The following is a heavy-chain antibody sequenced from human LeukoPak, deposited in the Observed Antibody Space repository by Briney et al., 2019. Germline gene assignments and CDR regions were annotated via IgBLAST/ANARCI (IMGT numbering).Heavy chain of an antibody. CDR2: ISAYNGNT. D-gene: IGHD2-2*01. V-gene: IGHV1-18*01. CDR3: ASSSSTSSGENWFDP. Sequence: ASVKVSCKASGYTFTSYGISWVRQAPGQGLERMGWISAYNGNTNYAQKLQGRVTMTTDTSTSTAYMELRSLRSDDTAVYYCASSSSTSSGENWFDPWGQGTLVTVSS. J-gene: IGHJ5*02. CDR1: GYTFTSYG.